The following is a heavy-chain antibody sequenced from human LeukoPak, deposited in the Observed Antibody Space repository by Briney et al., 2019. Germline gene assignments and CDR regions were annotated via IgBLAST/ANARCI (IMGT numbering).Heavy chain of an antibody. D-gene: IGHD2-2*01. V-gene: IGHV1-69*05. CDR2: IIPIFGTA. Sequence: GASVKVSCKASGGTFSSYAISWVRQAPGQGLEWMGGIIPIFGTANYAQKFQGRVTMTRDTSTSTVYMELSSLTSEDTAVYYCARSRRDCTTITCSYYDLDVWGQGTTVTVSS. CDR1: GGTFSSYA. CDR3: ARSRRDCTTITCSYYDLDV. J-gene: IGHJ6*02.